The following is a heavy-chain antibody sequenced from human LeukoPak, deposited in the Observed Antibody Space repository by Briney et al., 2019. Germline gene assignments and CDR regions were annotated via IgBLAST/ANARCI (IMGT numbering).Heavy chain of an antibody. CDR3: AREYCSGGSCYYQSSYFDY. D-gene: IGHD2-15*01. V-gene: IGHV3-74*01. Sequence: GGSLRLSCAASGFTFSSYAMTWVRQAPGKGLVWVSRINSHGSSTSYADSVKGRFTISRDNAKNTLYLQMNSLRAEDTAVYYCAREYCSGGSCYYQSSYFDYWGQGTLVTVSS. CDR2: INSHGSST. CDR1: GFTFSSYA. J-gene: IGHJ4*02.